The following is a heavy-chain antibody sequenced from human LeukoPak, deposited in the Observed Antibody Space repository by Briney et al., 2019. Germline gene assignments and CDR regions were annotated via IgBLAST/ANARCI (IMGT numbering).Heavy chain of an antibody. CDR3: ARGYHYYGSGSYYIDWFDP. J-gene: IGHJ5*02. CDR1: GGSISSGGYS. Sequence: SQTLSLTCAVSGGSISSGGYSWSWIRQPPGKGLEWIGYIYHSGSTYYNPSLKSRVTISVDRFKNQFSLKLSSVTAADTAVYYCARGYHYYGSGSYYIDWFDPWGQGTLVTVSS. V-gene: IGHV4-30-2*01. CDR2: IYHSGST. D-gene: IGHD3-10*01.